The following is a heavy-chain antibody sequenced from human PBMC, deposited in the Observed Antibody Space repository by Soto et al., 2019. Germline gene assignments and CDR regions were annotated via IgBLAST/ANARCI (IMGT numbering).Heavy chain of an antibody. CDR2: INHLETT. CDR3: ARGGGSDSFDY. V-gene: IGHV4-30-2*01. J-gene: IGHJ4*02. CDR1: GASITFGGYS. D-gene: IGHD1-26*01. Sequence: QLQLHESGSGLVKPSQTLSLTCTVSGASITFGGYSWSWIRQTPGKGLGWIGYINHLETTFYNPSFESRLTLSIDRAKNHFSLTLHSMSAADRAVYFCARGGGSDSFDYWGQGILVTVSS.